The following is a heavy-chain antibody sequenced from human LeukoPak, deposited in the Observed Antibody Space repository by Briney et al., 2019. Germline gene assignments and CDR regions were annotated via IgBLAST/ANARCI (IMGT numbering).Heavy chain of an antibody. CDR1: GGSISSSNW. Sequence: PSETLSLTCAVSGGSISSSNWWSWVRQSPGKGLEWIGEIKHSGSTNYNPSLKSRVTISVDPSKNQFSLKLTSVIAADTAVYYCSRAGWFGEFYGPLDFWGQGTLVTVSS. J-gene: IGHJ4*02. D-gene: IGHD3-10*01. V-gene: IGHV4-4*02. CDR3: SRAGWFGEFYGPLDF. CDR2: IKHSGST.